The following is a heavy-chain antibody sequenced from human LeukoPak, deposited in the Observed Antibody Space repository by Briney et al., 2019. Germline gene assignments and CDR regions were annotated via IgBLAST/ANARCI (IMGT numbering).Heavy chain of an antibody. D-gene: IGHD6-19*01. CDR1: GFTFRTYG. J-gene: IGHJ5*02. CDR2: ISYDGSNK. CDR3: AKEYLGRIPVAGS. V-gene: IGHV3-30*18. Sequence: GGSLRLSCAASGFTFRTYGMHWVRQAPGKGLEWVAVISYDGSNKYYGDSVKGRFTISRDNSKNTLFLQMNSLRAEDTAVYYCAKEYLGRIPVAGSWGQGTLVTVSS.